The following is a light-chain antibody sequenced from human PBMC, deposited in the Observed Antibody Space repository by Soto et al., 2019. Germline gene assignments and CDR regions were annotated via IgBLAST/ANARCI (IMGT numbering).Light chain of an antibody. V-gene: IGKV2-30*01. CDR2: MIS. J-gene: IGKJ4*01. CDR1: QSLVYSDGNTY. CDR3: MQGTYWPLT. Sequence: GVMTQSPLSLPVTLGQPASISCRSSQSLVYSDGNTYLNWVQQRTGQSPRRLIYMISNRDSGVPDRFSGSGSGTDFTLKISRVEAEDVRVYYCMQGTYWPLTFGGGNKVEIK.